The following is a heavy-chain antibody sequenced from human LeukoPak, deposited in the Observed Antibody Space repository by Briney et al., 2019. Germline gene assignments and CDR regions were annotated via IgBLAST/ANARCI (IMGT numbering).Heavy chain of an antibody. V-gene: IGHV3-74*01. CDR2: IKSDGSST. CDR1: GCTFSSYW. J-gene: IGHJ4*02. CDR3: ARGVSDSSGWYFSR. D-gene: IGHD6-19*01. Sequence: GGSLRLSCAASGCTFSSYWMHWVRQAPGKGLVWVSRIKSDGSSTSYADSVKGRFTISRDNAKNALYLQMNSLRAEDTAVYYCARGVSDSSGWYFSRWGQGTLVTVSS.